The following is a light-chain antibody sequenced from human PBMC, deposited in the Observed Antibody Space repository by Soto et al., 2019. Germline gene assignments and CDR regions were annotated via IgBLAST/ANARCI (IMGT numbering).Light chain of an antibody. CDR2: AAS. CDR3: QESYSTPSWT. V-gene: IGKV1-39*01. J-gene: IGKJ1*01. Sequence: DLPMTQSPSSLSASVGDRVTITCRASQNIGRYLNWYQQRQGKAPKLLIYAASNLQSGVPSRFSASGSGTDFTLIISSLQPEDFATYYCQESYSTPSWTFGQGTKVEIK. CDR1: QNIGRY.